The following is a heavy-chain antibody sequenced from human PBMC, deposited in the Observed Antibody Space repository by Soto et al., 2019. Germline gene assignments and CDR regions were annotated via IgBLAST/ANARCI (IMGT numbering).Heavy chain of an antibody. D-gene: IGHD3-22*01. V-gene: IGHV3-33*01. CDR1: GFTFSSYG. CDR2: IWYDGSNK. J-gene: IGHJ4*02. Sequence: GGSLRLSCAASGFTFSSYGMHWVRQAPGKGLEWVAVIWYDGSNKYYADSVKGRFTISRDNSKNTLYLQMNSLRAEDTAVYYCAPDTYYYDSSGPRFWGQGTLVTVSS. CDR3: APDTYYYDSSGPRF.